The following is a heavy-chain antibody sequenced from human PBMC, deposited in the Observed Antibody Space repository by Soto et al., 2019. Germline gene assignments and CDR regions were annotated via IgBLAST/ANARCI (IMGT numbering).Heavy chain of an antibody. Sequence: SETLSLTCTVSGGSISSYYWSRIRQPPGKGLEWIGYIYNSGSTNYNASLNSRATISVDTSKNQFSLNLNSVTAADTAVYYCVGHAACSSIRCFSGYFDLWGRGTLVTVSS. J-gene: IGHJ2*01. CDR1: GGSISSYY. V-gene: IGHV4-59*01. CDR2: IYNSGST. CDR3: VGHAACSSIRCFSGYFDL. D-gene: IGHD2-15*01.